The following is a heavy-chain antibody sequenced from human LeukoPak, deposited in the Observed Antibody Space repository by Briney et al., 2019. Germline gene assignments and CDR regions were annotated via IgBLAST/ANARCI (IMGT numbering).Heavy chain of an antibody. D-gene: IGHD7-27*01. CDR3: ARGPPNWGYDY. CDR1: GYTFTAYY. J-gene: IGHJ4*02. V-gene: IGHV1-8*02. CDR2: MSPNSGDT. Sequence: GASVKVSCKASGYTFTAYYIHWVRQATGQRPEWMGWMSPNSGDTGYAQKFQDRVTMTRNTSISTVYMELSSLRSDDTAVYYCARGPPNWGYDYWGPGTLVTVSS.